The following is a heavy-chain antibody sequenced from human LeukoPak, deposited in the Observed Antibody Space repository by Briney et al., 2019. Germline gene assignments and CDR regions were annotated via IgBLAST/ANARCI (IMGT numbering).Heavy chain of an antibody. Sequence: SETLSLTCTVSGGSISSYYWSWIGQPPGKGLKWMGYIYYSGSTNYTPSLKSRVTISVDTSKNQFSLKLSSVSATDTAVYYCVSPRGFSYGYFDYWGQGTLVTVSS. CDR3: VSPRGFSYGYFDY. CDR1: GGSISSYY. CDR2: IYYSGST. D-gene: IGHD5-18*01. J-gene: IGHJ4*02. V-gene: IGHV4-59*08.